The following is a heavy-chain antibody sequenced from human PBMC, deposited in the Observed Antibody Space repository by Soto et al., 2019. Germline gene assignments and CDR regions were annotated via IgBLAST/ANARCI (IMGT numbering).Heavy chain of an antibody. J-gene: IGHJ6*03. V-gene: IGHV4-59*01. D-gene: IGHD4-17*01. CDR3: ARRWVDYGDYESGYYYYYMDV. Sequence: SETLSLTCTVSGGSISSYYWSWIRQPPGKGLEWIGYIYYSGSTNYNPSLKSRVTISVDTSKNQFSLKLSSVTAADTAVYYCARRWVDYGDYESGYYYYYMDVWGKGTTVTVSS. CDR1: GGSISSYY. CDR2: IYYSGST.